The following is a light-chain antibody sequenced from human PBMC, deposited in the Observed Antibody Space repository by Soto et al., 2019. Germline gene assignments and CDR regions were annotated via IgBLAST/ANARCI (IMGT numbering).Light chain of an antibody. CDR2: GAS. CDR3: QQYNSSPPEFT. Sequence: EIVLTQSPGTLSVSPGERVTLSCRASQSISSSYLAWYQQRPGQAPRLLIFGASYRATGIPDRFSGSGSGTDFTLTISRLEPEAFAVYYCQQYNSSPPEFTFGPGTKVDSK. J-gene: IGKJ3*01. V-gene: IGKV3-20*01. CDR1: QSISSSY.